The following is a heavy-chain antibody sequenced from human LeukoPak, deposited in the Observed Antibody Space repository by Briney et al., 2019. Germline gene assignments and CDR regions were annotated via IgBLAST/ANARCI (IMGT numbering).Heavy chain of an antibody. CDR2: IYYSGST. J-gene: IGHJ3*02. CDR3: ASQMWGGYYDILTGYRPPAFDI. Sequence: SETLSLTCSVSGGSISSSSYYWGWIRQPPGKGLEWIGSIYYSGSTYYNPSLKSRVTISVDTSKNQFSLKLSSVTAADTAVYYCASQMWGGYYDILTGYRPPAFDIWGQGTMVTVSS. CDR1: GGSISSSSYY. V-gene: IGHV4-39*01. D-gene: IGHD3-9*01.